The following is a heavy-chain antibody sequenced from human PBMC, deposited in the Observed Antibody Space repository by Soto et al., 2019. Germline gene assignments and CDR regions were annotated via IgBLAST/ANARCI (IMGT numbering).Heavy chain of an antibody. V-gene: IGHV4-59*08. J-gene: IGHJ6*02. CDR1: GGSISPYY. D-gene: IGHD3-10*01. Sequence: QVQLQESGPGLVKPSETLSLTCTVSGGSISPYYWSWIRQPPGKGVEWIGYMYDSGRITSYKPSLESRFTISVDTPKNQFALRLRSVTASDAAVYYCARHQEVRGVRIPYHCYGMDVWGQGNTVTVSS. CDR3: ARHQEVRGVRIPYHCYGMDV. CDR2: MYDSGRIT.